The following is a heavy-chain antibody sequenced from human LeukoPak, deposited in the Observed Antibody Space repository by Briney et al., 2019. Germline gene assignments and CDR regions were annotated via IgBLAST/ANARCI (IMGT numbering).Heavy chain of an antibody. D-gene: IGHD2-2*03. CDR1: GFTFSNVW. Sequence: PGGSLRLSCAASGFTFSNVWMGWFRQAPGKGLEWVSSISIGGSYIYYADSVKGRLTISRDNAKNSLYLQMNSLRAEDTAVYYCARDYLDMGGMVAYYYYYMDVWGKGTTITVSS. V-gene: IGHV3-21*01. J-gene: IGHJ6*03. CDR2: ISIGGSYI. CDR3: ARDYLDMGGMVAYYYYYMDV.